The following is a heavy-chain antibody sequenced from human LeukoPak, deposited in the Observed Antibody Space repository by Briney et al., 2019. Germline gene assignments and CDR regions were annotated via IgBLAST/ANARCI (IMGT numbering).Heavy chain of an antibody. CDR1: GGSISSGGYS. D-gene: IGHD1-26*01. CDR3: ARDGKRGGMDV. J-gene: IGHJ6*02. Sequence: SQTLSLTCAVSGGSISSGGYSWSWIRQPPGKGLEWIGYIYHSGSTYYNPSLKSRVTISVDRSKNQFSLKLSSVTAADTAVYYCARDGKRGGMDVWGQGTTVTVSS. V-gene: IGHV4-30-2*01. CDR2: IYHSGST.